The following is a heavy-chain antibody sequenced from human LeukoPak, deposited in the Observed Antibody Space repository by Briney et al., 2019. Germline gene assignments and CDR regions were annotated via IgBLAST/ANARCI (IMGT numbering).Heavy chain of an antibody. Sequence: PGGSLRLSCTASGFTFSDYAMSWVRQAPGKGLEWVGFIRSKAYGGTTEYAASVKGRFTISRDDSRSIAYLQMNSLKTEDTAVYCCTRGSSSSWYPAAFDYWGQGTLVTVSS. CDR3: TRGSSSSWYPAAFDY. V-gene: IGHV3-49*04. J-gene: IGHJ4*02. CDR2: IRSKAYGGTT. D-gene: IGHD6-13*01. CDR1: GFTFSDYA.